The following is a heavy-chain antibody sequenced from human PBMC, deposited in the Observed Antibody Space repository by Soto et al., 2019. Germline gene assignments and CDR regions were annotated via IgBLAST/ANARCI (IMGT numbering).Heavy chain of an antibody. V-gene: IGHV3-21*01. CDR2: ISSSSSYI. CDR3: ARDRTYGGYNIDY. CDR1: GFTVSSYS. Sequence: EVQLVESGGGLVKPGGSLRLSCAASGFTVSSYSMNWVRQAPGKGLEWVSSISSSSSYIYYADSVKGRFTISRDNAKNSLYLQMNSLRAEDTAVYYCARDRTYGGYNIDYWGQGTLVTVSS. J-gene: IGHJ4*02. D-gene: IGHD5-12*01.